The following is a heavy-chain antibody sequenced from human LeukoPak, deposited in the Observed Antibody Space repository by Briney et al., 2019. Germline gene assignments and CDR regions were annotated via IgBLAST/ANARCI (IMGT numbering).Heavy chain of an antibody. D-gene: IGHD1-14*01. CDR2: ITAGGDNT. J-gene: IGHJ5*02. V-gene: IGHV3-23*01. CDR1: GFSFGSYA. CDR3: TKTSGPPTSWYDN. Sequence: GGSLRLSCAASGFSFGSYAMNWVRQAPGKGLEWVSGITAGGDNTYYADSVSGRFTIFRDNSKNTLYLQMNTLRAEDTALYYCTKTSGPPTSWYDNWGQGTLVTVSS.